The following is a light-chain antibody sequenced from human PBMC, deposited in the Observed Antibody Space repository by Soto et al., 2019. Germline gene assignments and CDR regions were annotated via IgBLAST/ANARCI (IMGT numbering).Light chain of an antibody. J-gene: IGKJ1*01. CDR3: RQYKNWPPTWT. CDR1: QSVSSN. CDR2: GAS. V-gene: IGKV3-15*01. Sequence: EIVMTQSPATLSVSPGERATLSCRASQSVSSNLAWYQQKPGQAPRLLIYGASTRATGIPARFSGSGSGTEFTLTISSLQSEDSAVYSCRQYKNWPPTWTFGQGTKVEVK.